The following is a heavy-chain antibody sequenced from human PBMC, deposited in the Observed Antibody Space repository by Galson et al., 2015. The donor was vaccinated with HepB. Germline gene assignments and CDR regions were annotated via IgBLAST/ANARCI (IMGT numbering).Heavy chain of an antibody. CDR3: ATRGPYDSSGYYRPFQH. CDR1: GYTLTELS. CDR2: FDPEDGET. J-gene: IGHJ1*01. Sequence: SVKVSCKVSGYTLTELSMHWVRQAPGKGLEWMGGFDPEDGETIYAQKFQGRVTMTEDTSTDTAYMELSSLRSEDTAVYYCATRGPYDSSGYYRPFQHWGQGTLVTVSS. D-gene: IGHD3-22*01. V-gene: IGHV1-24*01.